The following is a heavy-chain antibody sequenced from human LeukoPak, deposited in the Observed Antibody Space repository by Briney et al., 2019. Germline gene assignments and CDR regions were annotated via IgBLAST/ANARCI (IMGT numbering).Heavy chain of an antibody. D-gene: IGHD2-2*01. J-gene: IGHJ4*02. V-gene: IGHV4-59*12. CDR2: IYYSGST. CDR3: ARPASAADSMNDY. CDR1: GGSISSYY. Sequence: PSETLSLTCTVSGGSISSYYWSWIRQPPGKGLEWIGYIYYSGSTNYNPSLKSRVTISVDTSKNQFSLKLSSVTAADTAVYYCARPASAADSMNDYWGQGTLVTVSS.